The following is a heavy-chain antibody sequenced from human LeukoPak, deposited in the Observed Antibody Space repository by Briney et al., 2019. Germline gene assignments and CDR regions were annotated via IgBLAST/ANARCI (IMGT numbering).Heavy chain of an antibody. CDR2: IKQNGSEK. V-gene: IGHV3-7*03. CDR3: ARDHAFDI. Sequence: QAGGSLRLSCAASGFTFSSYWMSWVRQAPGKGLEWVANIKQNGSEKYYVDSVKGRFTISRDNAKSLLFLQMNSLRAEDTAVYYCARDHAFDIWGQGTMVTVSS. CDR1: GFTFSSYW. J-gene: IGHJ3*02.